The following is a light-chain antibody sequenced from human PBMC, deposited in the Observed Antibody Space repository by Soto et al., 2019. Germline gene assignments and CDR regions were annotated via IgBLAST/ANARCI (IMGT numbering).Light chain of an antibody. CDR1: QSVSSSY. CDR3: QQYGSLIT. J-gene: IGKJ5*01. V-gene: IGKV3-20*01. Sequence: EIVLTQSPGTLSLSPGERATLSCRASQSVSSSYLAWYQQKPGQAPRLLIYGASSRATGIPDRFSGSGSGTDFTLTISRLEPEDLAVYYCQQYGSLITFGQGTRLEIK. CDR2: GAS.